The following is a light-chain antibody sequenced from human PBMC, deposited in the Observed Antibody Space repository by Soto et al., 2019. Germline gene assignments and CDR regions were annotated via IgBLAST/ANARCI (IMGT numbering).Light chain of an antibody. CDR2: DAS. CDR3: QQRSTWWT. Sequence: VLTQSPATLSLSPGERATLSCRASQSISTYLAWYQQKPGQAPRLLIYDASNRATGIPARFSGSGSGTDFTLTISSLEPEDFAVYYCQQRSTWWTFGQGTKVEIK. CDR1: QSISTY. V-gene: IGKV3-11*01. J-gene: IGKJ1*01.